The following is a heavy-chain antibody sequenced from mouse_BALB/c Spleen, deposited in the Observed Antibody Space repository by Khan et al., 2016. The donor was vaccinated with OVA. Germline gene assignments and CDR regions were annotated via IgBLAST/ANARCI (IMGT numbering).Heavy chain of an antibody. V-gene: IGHV1-54*01. Sequence: QVQLKESGSELVRPGTSVKVSCKASGYAFTHYLIEWLQQRPGQGLEWIGVINPGSGGTNYNEKFEGKATLTADNSSSTAYMHLSSLTSDDSAVDLCARGFYDGYLAWFVYWGQGTLVTVSA. CDR3: ARGFYDGYLAWFVY. CDR1: GYAFTHYL. J-gene: IGHJ3*01. CDR2: INPGSGGT. D-gene: IGHD2-3*01.